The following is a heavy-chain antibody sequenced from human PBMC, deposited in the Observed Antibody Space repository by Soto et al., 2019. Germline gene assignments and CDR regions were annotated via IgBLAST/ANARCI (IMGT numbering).Heavy chain of an antibody. D-gene: IGHD3-3*01. V-gene: IGHV3-21*01. CDR3: ARETAPKLRFLEHAHYYYGMDV. Sequence: RGSLRLSGVSSGFTFSSYGMNWVRPAPGKGREWVAFISSSSSYIYCADSVKGRFTISRDNAKNSLYLQMNSLRAEDTAVYYCARETAPKLRFLEHAHYYYGMDVWGQGTTVTVSS. J-gene: IGHJ6*02. CDR1: GFTFSSYG. CDR2: ISSSSSYI.